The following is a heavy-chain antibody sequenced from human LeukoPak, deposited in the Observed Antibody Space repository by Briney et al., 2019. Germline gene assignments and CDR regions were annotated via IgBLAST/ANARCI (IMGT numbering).Heavy chain of an antibody. D-gene: IGHD2-2*01. CDR2: INPNSGGT. J-gene: IGHJ5*02. Sequence: GASVKVSCKASGYTFTGYYIHWVRQAPGQGLEWMGWINPNSGGTNYAQKFHGRVTMIRDTSISTAYMELSRLRSDDTAVYYCARSVVVVPAANQPENNWFDPWGQGTLVTVSS. CDR1: GYTFTGYY. CDR3: ARSVVVVPAANQPENNWFDP. V-gene: IGHV1-2*02.